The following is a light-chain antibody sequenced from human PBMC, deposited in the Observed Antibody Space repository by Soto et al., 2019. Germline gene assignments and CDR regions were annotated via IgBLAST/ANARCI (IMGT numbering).Light chain of an antibody. CDR1: EPVNSN. CDR2: AAS. CDR3: QKYSRQPWP. Sequence: EVVLTQSPATLSVSPGERATLSCRASEPVNSNLAWYQQKPGQAPRLLIYAASRRATGIPDRFSGSGSGTDFTFSSSRLDPEEFAVYYCQKYSRQPWPLDLGTKVESK. J-gene: IGKJ1*01. V-gene: IGKV3D-15*01.